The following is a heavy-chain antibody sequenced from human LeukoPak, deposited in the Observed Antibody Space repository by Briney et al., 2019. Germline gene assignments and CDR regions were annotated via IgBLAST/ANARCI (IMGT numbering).Heavy chain of an antibody. D-gene: IGHD2-15*01. CDR2: INSDGSST. CDR1: GFTFSSYG. J-gene: IGHJ4*02. Sequence: GGSLRLSCAASGFTFSSYGMHWVRQAPGKGLVWVSRINSDGSSTTYADSVKGRFTISRDNAKNTVYLQMNSLRAEDTAVYYCARLGVVAAPWGQGTLVTVSS. CDR3: ARLGVVAAP. V-gene: IGHV3-74*01.